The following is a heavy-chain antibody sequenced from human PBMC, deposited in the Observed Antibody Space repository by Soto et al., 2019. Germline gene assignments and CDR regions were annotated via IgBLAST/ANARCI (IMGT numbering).Heavy chain of an antibody. CDR3: AKDMVVGATSYYYYGMDV. CDR1: GFTFHDYA. Sequence: SLRLSCAASGFTFHDYAMHWVRQPPGKGLEWVSGISWNSGSIGYADSVKGRFTISRDTAKNSLYLRMNSLRAEDTALYYCAKDMVVGATSYYYYGMDVWGQGTTVTVSS. J-gene: IGHJ6*02. V-gene: IGHV3-9*01. CDR2: ISWNSGSI. D-gene: IGHD2-15*01.